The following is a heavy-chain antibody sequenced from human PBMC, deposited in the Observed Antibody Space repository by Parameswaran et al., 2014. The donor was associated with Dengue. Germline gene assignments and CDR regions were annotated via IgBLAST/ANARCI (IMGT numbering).Heavy chain of an antibody. CDR3: ARSPRLRPPYGMDV. V-gene: IGHV4-59*01. J-gene: IGHJ6*02. CDR2: IYYSGST. Sequence: RWIRQPPGKGLEWIGYIYYSGSTSYNPSLKSRVTISVDTSKNQFSLKLSAVTTADTAVYYCARSPRLRPPYGMDVWGQGTTVTVSS.